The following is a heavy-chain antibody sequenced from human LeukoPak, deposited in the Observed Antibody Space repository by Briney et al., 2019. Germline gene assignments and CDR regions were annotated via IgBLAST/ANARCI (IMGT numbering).Heavy chain of an antibody. CDR3: ARQGLYDSSDFWSFQH. Sequence: PGGSLRLSCAASGFSFSDYYMSWIRQTPEEGLEWLSYIIRRSDYKNYADSLKGRFTISRDNAKNSVYLQMNSLRAEDTAVYYCARQGLYDSSDFWSFQHWGQGTLVTVSS. J-gene: IGHJ1*01. V-gene: IGHV3-11*06. D-gene: IGHD3-3*01. CDR2: IIRRSDYK. CDR1: GFSFSDYY.